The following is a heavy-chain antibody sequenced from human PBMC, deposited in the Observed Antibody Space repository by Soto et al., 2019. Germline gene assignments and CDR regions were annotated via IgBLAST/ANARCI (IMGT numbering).Heavy chain of an antibody. CDR1: GGSISSGGYS. CDR3: ARGYSPNWRYFDY. Sequence: SETLSLTCAVSGGSISSGGYSWSWIRQPPGKGLEWIGYIYHSGSTYYNPSLKSRVTISVDRSKSQFSLKLSSVTAADTAVYYCARGYSPNWRYFDYWGQGTLVTVSS. D-gene: IGHD1-1*01. CDR2: IYHSGST. J-gene: IGHJ4*02. V-gene: IGHV4-30-2*01.